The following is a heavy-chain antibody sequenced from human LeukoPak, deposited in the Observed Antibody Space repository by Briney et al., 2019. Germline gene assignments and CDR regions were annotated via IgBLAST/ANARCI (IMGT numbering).Heavy chain of an antibody. CDR1: GGSISSSSYY. CDR2: MHYSWDT. CDR3: ARSNSGSHYPFDY. Sequence: SETLSLTCTVSGGSISSSSYYWGWLRQPPGKGLEWIGSMHYSWDTYYNPSLKSRLTISVDTSNDQFSLKVSSVTAAATAVYYCARSNSGSHYPFDYWGQGPLVTVSS. D-gene: IGHD1-26*01. J-gene: IGHJ4*02. V-gene: IGHV4-39*01.